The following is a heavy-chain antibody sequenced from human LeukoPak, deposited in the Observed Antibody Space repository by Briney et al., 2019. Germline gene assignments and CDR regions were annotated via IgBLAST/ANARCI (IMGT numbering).Heavy chain of an antibody. Sequence: ASVKVSCVASGYTLTAYYVHWVPQAPGQGLEWMGWIDSKNGDTKYAQKFQSRLTISRDTSIGMAYMQLRSMISDDTAVYYCASAAQSSDGAWSVPWVASWGQGTPVTVSS. V-gene: IGHV1-2*02. D-gene: IGHD2-15*01. CDR1: GYTLTAYY. CDR3: ASAAQSSDGAWSVPWVAS. J-gene: IGHJ4*02. CDR2: IDSKNGDT.